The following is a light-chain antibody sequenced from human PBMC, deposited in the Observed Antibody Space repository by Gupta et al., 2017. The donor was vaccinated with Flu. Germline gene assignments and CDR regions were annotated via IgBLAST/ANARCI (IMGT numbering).Light chain of an antibody. CDR1: NTDVGGYNY. CDR3: SSYTSGSTPHWV. V-gene: IGLV2-14*01. Sequence: QSALTQPASVSESPGQSITISCTGTNTDVGGYNYVSWYQQHPGKAPKLMIFEVSNRPSGVSNRFSGSKSCNTASLTISGLQAEDEADYYCSSYTSGSTPHWVFGGGTKLTVL. CDR2: EVS. J-gene: IGLJ3*02.